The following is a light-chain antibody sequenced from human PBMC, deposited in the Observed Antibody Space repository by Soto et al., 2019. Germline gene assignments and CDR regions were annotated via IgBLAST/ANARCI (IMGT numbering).Light chain of an antibody. V-gene: IGKV3-20*01. CDR1: QSVSSSY. J-gene: IGKJ1*01. CDR2: GAS. Sequence: EIVLTQSPGTLSLSPGERATLSCRASQSVSSSYLAWYQQKPGQAPRLLIYGASSMATGIPDRFSGSGSGTDFTLTISRLEPEDFAVYYCQQYGSLPHTFGQGTKVEIK. CDR3: QQYGSLPHT.